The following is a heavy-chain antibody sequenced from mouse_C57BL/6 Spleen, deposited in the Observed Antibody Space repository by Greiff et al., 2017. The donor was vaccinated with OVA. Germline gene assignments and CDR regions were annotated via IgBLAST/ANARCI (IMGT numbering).Heavy chain of an antibody. V-gene: IGHV1-82*01. D-gene: IGHD4-1*01. CDR3: ARRLGPDYFDY. CDR2: IYPGDGDT. CDR1: GYAFSSSW. Sequence: VKLQESGPELVKPGASVKISCKASGYAFSSSWMNWVKQRPGKGLEWIGRIYPGDGDTNYNGKFKGKATLTADKSSSTAYMQLSSLTSEDSAVYFCARRLGPDYFDYWGQGTTLTVSS. J-gene: IGHJ2*01.